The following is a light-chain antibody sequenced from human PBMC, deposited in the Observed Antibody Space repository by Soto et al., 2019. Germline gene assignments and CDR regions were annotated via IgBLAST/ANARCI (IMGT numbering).Light chain of an antibody. Sequence: DIQMTQSPSTLSASVGDRVTITCRASQSISSWLAWYQQKPGKAPKLLIYEASSLESGVPSRFSGSGSGTEFTISLSSLQPDDFATLYCQQHHSYSYTLGQGTKLEIK. CDR1: QSISSW. CDR3: QQHHSYSYT. CDR2: EAS. V-gene: IGKV1-5*01. J-gene: IGKJ2*01.